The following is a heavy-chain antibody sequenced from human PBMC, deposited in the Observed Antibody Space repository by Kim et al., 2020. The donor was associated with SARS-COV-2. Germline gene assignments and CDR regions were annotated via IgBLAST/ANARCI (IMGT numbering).Heavy chain of an antibody. D-gene: IGHD2-15*01. CDR3: TRAPVGYCPGGTCYRFPDH. J-gene: IGHJ4*02. V-gene: IGHV3-49*04. CDR1: GFTFGVYA. Sequence: GGSLRLSCTTSGFTFGVYAMSWVRQAPGKGLEWVGFIRSKGYGGTTEYAASVKGRFTISRDDSKSIAYLQMNSLKTEDTAVYYCTRAPVGYCPGGTCYRFPDHWGLGTLVTVSS. CDR2: IRSKGYGGTT.